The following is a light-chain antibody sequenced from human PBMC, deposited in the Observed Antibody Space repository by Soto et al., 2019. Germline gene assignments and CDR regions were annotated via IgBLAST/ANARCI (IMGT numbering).Light chain of an antibody. J-gene: IGKJ2*01. CDR1: QSVSGYY. CDR2: GAF. CDR3: QEYGSSPYT. V-gene: IGKV3-20*01. Sequence: EIVLMQSPGTLSLSPGERATLSCRASQSVSGYYLAWFRQKPGQAPRLLIYGAFNRATDIPDRFSGRGSGTDFTLTISRLEPEDFAVYYCQEYGSSPYTFGQGTKLEIK.